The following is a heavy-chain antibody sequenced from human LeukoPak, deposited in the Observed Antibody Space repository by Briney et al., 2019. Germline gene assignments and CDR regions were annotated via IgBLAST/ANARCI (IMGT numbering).Heavy chain of an antibody. V-gene: IGHV4-39*07. CDR1: GGSISSSSYY. J-gene: IGHJ4*02. CDR2: IYYSGGS. D-gene: IGHD3-10*01. CDR3: ARGGETSILRRIDY. Sequence: PSETLSLTCTVSGGSISSSSYYWGWIRQPPGKGLEWIGSIYYSGGSYYNPSLKSRVTISLDTSRNQFSLKLSSVTAADTAVYYCARGGETSILRRIDYWGQGTLVTVSS.